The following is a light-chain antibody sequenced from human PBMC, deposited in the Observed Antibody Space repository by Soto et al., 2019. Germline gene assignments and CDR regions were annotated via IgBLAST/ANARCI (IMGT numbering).Light chain of an antibody. J-gene: IGLJ3*02. CDR3: SSYTTSHGLV. CDR1: SSDVAVSTY. V-gene: IGLV2-14*01. CDR2: EVT. Sequence: QSALTQPASVSGSPGQSITISRTGSSSDVAVSTYVSWHRQHPGKAPELIIYEVTNRPSGVSNRFSGSKPGDTASLTVSGLQAEDEADYYCSSYTTSHGLVFGGGTQLTVL.